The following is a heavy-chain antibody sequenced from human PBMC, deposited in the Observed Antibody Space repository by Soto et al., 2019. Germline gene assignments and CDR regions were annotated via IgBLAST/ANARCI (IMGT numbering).Heavy chain of an antibody. CDR3: AADHNDYDILTGAWDDYYYYGMDV. Sequence: ASVKVSCKASGLTFTSSAVQWVRQARGQRLEWIGWIVVGSGNTNYAQKFQERATITRDMSTSTAYMELSSLRSEDTAVYYCAADHNDYDILTGAWDDYYYYGMDVWG. D-gene: IGHD3-9*01. CDR2: IVVGSGNT. CDR1: GLTFTSSA. J-gene: IGHJ6*02. V-gene: IGHV1-58*01.